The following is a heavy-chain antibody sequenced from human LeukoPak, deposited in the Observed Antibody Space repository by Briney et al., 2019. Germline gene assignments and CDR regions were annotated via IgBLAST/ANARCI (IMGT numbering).Heavy chain of an antibody. CDR1: GFTFSSYG. Sequence: GGSLRLSCAASGFTFSSYGMHWVRQAPGKGLEWVAVISYDGSNKYYADSVKGRFTISRDNSKNTLYLQMNSLRAEDTAIYYCAKDYYDTSDYLDAFHIWGPGTMVTVSS. CDR2: ISYDGSNK. CDR3: AKDYYDTSDYLDAFHI. J-gene: IGHJ3*02. D-gene: IGHD3-22*01. V-gene: IGHV3-30*18.